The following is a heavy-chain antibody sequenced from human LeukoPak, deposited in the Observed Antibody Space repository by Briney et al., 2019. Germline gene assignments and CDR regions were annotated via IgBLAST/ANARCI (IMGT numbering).Heavy chain of an antibody. CDR3: AKDRLGYDSLGKFFDY. CDR2: ISGSGDNT. V-gene: IGHV3-23*01. Sequence: GGSLRLSCAASGFTFNSYAMSWVRQAPGTGLEWVSAISGSGDNTYYADSVKGRFTISRDNSKNTLYLQMNSLRAEDTAVYYCAKDRLGYDSLGKFFDYWGQGTLVTVSS. J-gene: IGHJ4*02. D-gene: IGHD3-22*01. CDR1: GFTFNSYA.